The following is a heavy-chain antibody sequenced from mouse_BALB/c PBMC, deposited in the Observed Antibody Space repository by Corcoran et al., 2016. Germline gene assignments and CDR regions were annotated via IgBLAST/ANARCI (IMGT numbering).Heavy chain of an antibody. CDR2: INPYNDGT. J-gene: IGHJ4*01. CDR1: GYTFTSYV. V-gene: IGHV1S136*01. Sequence: EVQLQQSGPELVKPGASVKMSRKASGYTFTSYVMHWVKQKPGQGLEWIGYINPYNDGTKYNEKFKGKATLTSDKSSNTAYMELSSLTSEDSAVYYCARLYPGIAMDYWGQGTSVTVSS. CDR3: ARLYPGIAMDY.